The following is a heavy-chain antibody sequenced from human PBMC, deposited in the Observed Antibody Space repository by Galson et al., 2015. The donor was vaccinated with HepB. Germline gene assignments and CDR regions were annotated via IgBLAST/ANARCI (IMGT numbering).Heavy chain of an antibody. CDR1: GFTFSSYW. D-gene: IGHD1-26*01. V-gene: IGHV3-7*03. J-gene: IGHJ3*02. Sequence: SLRLSCAASGFTFSSYWMSWVRQAPGKGLEWVANIKQDGSEKYYVDSVKGRFTISRDNAKNSLYLQMNSLRAEDTAVYYCARDEDRMVGIGDAFDIWGQGTMVTVSS. CDR2: IKQDGSEK. CDR3: ARDEDRMVGIGDAFDI.